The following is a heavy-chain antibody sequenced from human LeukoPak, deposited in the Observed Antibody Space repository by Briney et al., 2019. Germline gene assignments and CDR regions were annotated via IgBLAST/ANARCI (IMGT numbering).Heavy chain of an antibody. V-gene: IGHV3-23*01. CDR3: AKDRPNYYHSTGHYYRRDGDS. D-gene: IGHD3-22*01. CDR2: NTSSGEAT. J-gene: IGHJ5*01. Sequence: GGSLRLSCDASGFTFSSYAMSWVRQGTGKGLEWVSSNTSSGEATYYADSVKDRFTISRDNSRYTLYLQMNSLRAEDTAVYYCAKDRPNYYHSTGHYYRRDGDSWGQGTLVTVSS. CDR1: GFTFSSYA.